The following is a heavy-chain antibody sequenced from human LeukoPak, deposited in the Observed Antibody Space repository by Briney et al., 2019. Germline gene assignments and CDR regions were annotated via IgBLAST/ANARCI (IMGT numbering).Heavy chain of an antibody. V-gene: IGHV3-48*03. CDR1: GFTFSSYE. CDR3: TREQDREAAATIVGDY. J-gene: IGHJ4*02. CDR2: ITSSGSTT. D-gene: IGHD3-22*01. Sequence: GGSLRLSCAASGFTFSSYEMNWVRQAPGKGLEWVSYITSSGSTTHYADSVKGRFTISRDNAKNSLYLQMNSLRAEDTAVYYCTREQDREAAATIVGDYWGQGTLVTVSS.